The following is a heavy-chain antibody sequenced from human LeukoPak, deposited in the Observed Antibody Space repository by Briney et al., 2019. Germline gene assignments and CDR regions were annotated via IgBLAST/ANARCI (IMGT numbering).Heavy chain of an antibody. CDR3: ARDPSHCSSTSCYNSNWFDP. CDR2: IYHSGST. V-gene: IGHV4-4*02. D-gene: IGHD2-2*01. J-gene: IGHJ5*02. CDR1: GGSISSSNR. Sequence: SETLSLTCAVSGGSISSSNRWSWVRQPPGKGLEWIGEIYHSGSTNYNPSLKSRVTISVDKSKNQFSLKLSSVTAADTAVYYCARDPSHCSSTSCYNSNWFDPWGQGTLVTVSS.